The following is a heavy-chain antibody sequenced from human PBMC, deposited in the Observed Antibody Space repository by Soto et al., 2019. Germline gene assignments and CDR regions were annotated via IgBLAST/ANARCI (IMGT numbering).Heavy chain of an antibody. V-gene: IGHV4-31*03. CDR3: ARGGATSHIVVVGPDYYYGMDV. CDR1: GGSISSGGYY. CDR2: IYYSGST. D-gene: IGHD2-15*01. J-gene: IGHJ6*02. Sequence: SETLSLTCTVSGGSISSGGYYWSWIRQHPGKGLEWIGYIYYSGSTYYNPSLKSRVTISVDTSKNQFSLKLSSVTAADTAVYYCARGGATSHIVVVGPDYYYGMDVWGQGTTVTVSS.